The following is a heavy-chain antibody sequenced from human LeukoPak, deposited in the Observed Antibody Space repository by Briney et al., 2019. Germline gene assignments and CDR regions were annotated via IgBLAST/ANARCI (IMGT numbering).Heavy chain of an antibody. CDR3: ARGSDYVSDYYFDV. CDR2: VNHEGDS. J-gene: IGHJ6*03. V-gene: IGHV4-34*01. CDR1: GVSLRGYY. D-gene: IGHD6-25*01. Sequence: SETLSLTCAVYGVSLRGYYWSWIRQSPEKGLEWIGEVNHEGDSIYSPSLKSRLTLSVDMSKNQFSMNLRSVTAADTAVYFCARGSDYVSDYYFDVWGKGTTVIVSS.